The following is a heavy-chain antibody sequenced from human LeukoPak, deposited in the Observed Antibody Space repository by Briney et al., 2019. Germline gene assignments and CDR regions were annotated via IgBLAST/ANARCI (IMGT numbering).Heavy chain of an antibody. CDR1: GYTFTSYG. V-gene: IGHV1-18*01. D-gene: IGHD3-10*01. Sequence: ASVKVSCKASGYTFTSYGITWVRQAPGQGLEWIGWVSAYNGDTTYAQKLQGRVTMTTDTSTSTAYMELRSLTSDDTAVYYCTRRELLVRSWFDPWGQGTLVTVSS. J-gene: IGHJ5*02. CDR2: VSAYNGDT. CDR3: TRRELLVRSWFDP.